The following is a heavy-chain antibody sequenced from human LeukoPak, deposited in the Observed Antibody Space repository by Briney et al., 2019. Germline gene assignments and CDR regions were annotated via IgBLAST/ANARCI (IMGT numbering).Heavy chain of an antibody. CDR3: AKAPVTTCRSAFCYPFDY. CDR2: IRDPGNT. CDR1: ALTLISFG. V-gene: IGHV3-23*01. Sequence: SLTLSSPVDALTLISFGMRWDRPAEGKLMGWVSAIRDPGNTHHADSVKGRFTISSDSSKNTLFLQMNRLRPEDAAVYYCAKAPVTTCRSAFCYPFDYWGLGTLVTVSS. D-gene: IGHD2-2*01. J-gene: IGHJ4*02.